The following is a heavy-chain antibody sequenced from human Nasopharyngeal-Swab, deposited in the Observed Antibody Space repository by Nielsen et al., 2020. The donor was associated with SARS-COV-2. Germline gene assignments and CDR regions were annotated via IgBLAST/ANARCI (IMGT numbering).Heavy chain of an antibody. CDR2: INHSGST. CDR3: ARNPFDY. J-gene: IGHJ4*02. Sequence: ESLKISCAVYGGSFSGYYWSWIRQPPGKGLEWIGEINHSGSTNYNPSLKSRVTISVDTSKNQFSLKLSSVTAADTAVYYCARNPFDYWGQGTLVTVSS. V-gene: IGHV4-34*01. CDR1: GGSFSGYY.